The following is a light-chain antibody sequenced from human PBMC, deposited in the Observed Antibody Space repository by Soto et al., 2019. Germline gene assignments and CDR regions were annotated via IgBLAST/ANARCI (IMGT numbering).Light chain of an antibody. Sequence: QSVLTQPASVSGSPGQSITISCTGTSGDIGGYNYVSWYQQHPGKAPKLLISEVTNRPSGVSNRFSGSKSGNTASLTISGLQAEDEGDYYCSSYTTNITPVVFGGGTKLTVL. J-gene: IGLJ2*01. V-gene: IGLV2-14*01. CDR1: SGDIGGYNY. CDR3: SSYTTNITPVV. CDR2: EVT.